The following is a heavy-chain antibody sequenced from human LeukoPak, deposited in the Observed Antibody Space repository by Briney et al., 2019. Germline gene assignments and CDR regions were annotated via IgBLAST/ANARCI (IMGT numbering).Heavy chain of an antibody. CDR1: GFSLRSRGVG. CDR2: IYWDDDK. CDR3: ARTPAEKWLVALDY. Sequence: SGPMLVKHTQTLTLTCTFSGFSLRSRGVGVGWIRQPPGKALEWLSLIYWDDDKRYSSSLRSRLTITKDTSKNQVVLTVTNMDPVDTATYYCARTPAEKWLVALDYWGQGTLVTVSS. J-gene: IGHJ4*02. V-gene: IGHV2-5*02. D-gene: IGHD6-19*01.